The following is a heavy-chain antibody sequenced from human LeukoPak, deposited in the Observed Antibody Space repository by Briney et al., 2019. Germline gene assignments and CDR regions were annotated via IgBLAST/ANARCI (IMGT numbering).Heavy chain of an antibody. CDR3: ARDSSHYLGSSDY. V-gene: IGHV3-23*01. D-gene: IGHD6-6*01. CDR1: GFTFSSYP. J-gene: IGHJ4*02. Sequence: GGSLRLSCVVSGFTFSSYPMSWVRQAPGRGLEWVSVISESGDVTHYADSMKGRFTISRDNTKNTLNLQMNGLRDEDTAIYYCARDSSHYLGSSDYWGQGALVTVSS. CDR2: ISESGDVT.